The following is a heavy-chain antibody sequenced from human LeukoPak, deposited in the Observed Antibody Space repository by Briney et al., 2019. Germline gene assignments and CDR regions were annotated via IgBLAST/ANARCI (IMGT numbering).Heavy chain of an antibody. CDR2: INHGGST. Sequence: SETLSLTCAFSGGPSTLRYWSWIRQSPGKGLEWIGDINHGGSTSYKSSFKSRVTISLDTSKNQISLKLSSVTAADTGVYFCARGGQYMSARWYGGAYYYMDVWGKGTTVTVSS. CDR1: GGPSTLRY. D-gene: IGHD6-13*01. J-gene: IGHJ6*03. CDR3: ARGGQYMSARWYGGAYYYMDV. V-gene: IGHV4-34*01.